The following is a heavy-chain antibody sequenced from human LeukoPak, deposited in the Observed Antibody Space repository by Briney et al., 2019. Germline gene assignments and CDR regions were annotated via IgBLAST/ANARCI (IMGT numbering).Heavy chain of an antibody. D-gene: IGHD4-23*01. Sequence: PGGALRLSCAPSGLSLRYARVHWVPQAPGKAREWIGRFTSKSDGGTTDYTAPVKGRFTISSDDSRNTLDLQMNSLKTEDTAVYYCTGNNFDYWGQGTLVTVSS. J-gene: IGHJ4*02. CDR1: GLSLRYAR. V-gene: IGHV3-15*01. CDR3: TGNNFDY. CDR2: FTSKSDGGTT.